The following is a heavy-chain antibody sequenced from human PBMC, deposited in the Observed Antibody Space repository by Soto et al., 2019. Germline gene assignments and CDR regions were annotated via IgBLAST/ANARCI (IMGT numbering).Heavy chain of an antibody. D-gene: IGHD3-10*01. CDR2: IYYSGTT. CDR3: ARLKGSYWWLDY. Sequence: SETLSLTCTVSGGSISSSSYYWGWVRQPPGKGLEWIGSIYYSGTTYYNPSLKSRVTISGDTSKNQFSLKLSSVTAADTAVYYCARLKGSYWWLDYWGQGTLVTVSS. CDR1: GGSISSSSYY. V-gene: IGHV4-39*01. J-gene: IGHJ4*02.